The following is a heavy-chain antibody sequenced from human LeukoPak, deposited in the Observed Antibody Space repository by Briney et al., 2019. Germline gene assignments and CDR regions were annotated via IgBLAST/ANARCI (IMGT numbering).Heavy chain of an antibody. J-gene: IGHJ4*02. CDR1: GYTFTSYG. CDR3: AREGAYYYGSGSYPNGDY. CDR2: ISAYNGNT. Sequence: GASVTVSCKASGYTFTSYGISWVRQAPGQGLEWMGWISAYNGNTNYAQKLQGRVTMTTDTSTSTAYMELRSLRSDDTAVYYCAREGAYYYGSGSYPNGDYWGQGTLVTVSS. V-gene: IGHV1-18*01. D-gene: IGHD3-10*01.